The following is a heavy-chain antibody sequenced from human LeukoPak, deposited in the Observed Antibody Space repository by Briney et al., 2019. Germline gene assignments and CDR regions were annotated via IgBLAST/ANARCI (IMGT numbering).Heavy chain of an antibody. CDR2: IKQDGSEK. J-gene: IGHJ4*02. V-gene: IGHV3-7*05. Sequence: PGGSLRLSCVASGFTFSTYWMSWVRQAPGKGLEWVASIKQDGSEKYYVDSVKGRFTISRDNAKNSLYLQMNSLRAEDTAVYYCERLIRPYFDYWGQGTLVTVSS. CDR3: ERLIRPYFDY. CDR1: GFTFSTYW.